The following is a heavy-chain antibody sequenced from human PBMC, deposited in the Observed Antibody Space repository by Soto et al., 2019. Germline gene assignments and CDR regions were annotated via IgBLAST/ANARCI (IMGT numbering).Heavy chain of an antibody. V-gene: IGHV1-24*01. J-gene: IGHJ5*02. D-gene: IGHD6-19*01. CDR1: GYTLTELS. CDR3: ATKAVAEVYWFDP. CDR2: FDPEDGET. Sequence: ASVKVSCKVSGYTLTELSMHWVRQAPGKGLEWMGGFDPEDGETIYAQKFQGRVTMTEDASTDTAHMELSSLRSEDTAVYYCATKAVAEVYWFDPWGQGTLVTVSS.